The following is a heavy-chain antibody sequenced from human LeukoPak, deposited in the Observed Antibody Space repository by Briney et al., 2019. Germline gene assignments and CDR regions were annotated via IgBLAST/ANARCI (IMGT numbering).Heavy chain of an antibody. CDR3: AREIGDSYGCRCIDY. D-gene: IGHD5-18*01. CDR1: GGSISSGGYY. J-gene: IGHJ4*02. CDR2: IYYSGST. V-gene: IGHV4-31*03. Sequence: PSQTLSLTCTVSGGSISSGGYYWSWIRQHPGKGLEWIGYIYYSGSTYYNPSLKSRVTISVDTSKNQFSLKLSPVTAADTAVYYCAREIGDSYGCRCIDYWGQGTLVTVSS.